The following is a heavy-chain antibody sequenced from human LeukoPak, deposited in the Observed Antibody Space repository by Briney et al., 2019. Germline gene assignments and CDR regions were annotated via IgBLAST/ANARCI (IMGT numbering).Heavy chain of an antibody. CDR2: SNYSATT. Sequence: PSESLSLSCTVSGCTFSSCGYYWSWIRQHPGQGLDWLGYSNYSATTYYNSSLKRRVTISVDTSKNQFSLKLSSVTAADTAVYYCARTLASDCGGDCYSPHFDYWGQGTLVTVSS. J-gene: IGHJ4*02. CDR1: GCTFSSCGYY. V-gene: IGHV4-31*03. CDR3: ARTLASDCGGDCYSPHFDY. D-gene: IGHD2-21*02.